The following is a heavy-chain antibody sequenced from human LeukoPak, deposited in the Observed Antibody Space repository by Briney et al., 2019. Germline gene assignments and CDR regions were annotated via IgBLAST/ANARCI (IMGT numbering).Heavy chain of an antibody. V-gene: IGHV3-21*01. CDR1: GFSFSNFR. CDR3: ARRFDFWSGNYKGKWFDP. J-gene: IGHJ5*02. CDR2: ISSSSSSI. D-gene: IGHD3-3*01. Sequence: GGSLRLSCAVSGFSFSNFRMNWVRQAPGKGLEWVSSISSSSSSIFYADSVKGRFTISRDNAKNSLYLQMSSLRAEDTAVYYCARRFDFWSGNYKGKWFDPWGQGTLVTVSS.